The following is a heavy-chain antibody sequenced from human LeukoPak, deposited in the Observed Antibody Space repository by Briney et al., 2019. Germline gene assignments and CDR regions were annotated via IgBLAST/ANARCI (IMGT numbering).Heavy chain of an antibody. CDR1: GFTFDDYA. Sequence: GGSLRLSCAASGFTFDDYAMHWVRQAPGKGLEWVSGISWNSGSIGYADSVKGRFTISIDNAKNSLYLQMNSLRAEDTALYYCAKDIGYDILTTGGNFDYWGKGTLVTVS. J-gene: IGHJ4*02. V-gene: IGHV3-9*01. D-gene: IGHD3-9*01. CDR2: ISWNSGSI. CDR3: AKDIGYDILTTGGNFDY.